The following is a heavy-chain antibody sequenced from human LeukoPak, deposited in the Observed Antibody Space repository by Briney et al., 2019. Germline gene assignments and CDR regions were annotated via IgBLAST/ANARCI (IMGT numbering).Heavy chain of an antibody. D-gene: IGHD6-6*01. CDR3: ARNAYHSSSSNWFDP. CDR1: GYTFTGYY. CDR2: INPNSGGT. Sequence: ASVKVSCKASGYTFTGYYMHWVRQAPGQGLEWMGWINPNSGGTIYAQKFQGRVTMTRDTSISTAYMELSRLRSDDTAVYYCARNAYHSSSSNWFDPWGQGTLVTVSS. V-gene: IGHV1-2*02. J-gene: IGHJ5*02.